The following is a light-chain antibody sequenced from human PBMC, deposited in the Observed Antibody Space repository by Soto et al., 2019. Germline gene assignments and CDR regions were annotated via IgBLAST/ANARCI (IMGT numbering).Light chain of an antibody. Sequence: VQMYQLPSSLSASVGDRVTITCRASQSITSYLNWYQQKPGKAPKLLIYSASSLQSGVPSRFSGSGSGTDFTLTISSLQPEDVATYYCQKYNSAPRTFGQGTKVAIK. V-gene: IGKV1-27*01. CDR1: QSITSY. CDR2: SAS. CDR3: QKYNSAPRT. J-gene: IGKJ1*01.